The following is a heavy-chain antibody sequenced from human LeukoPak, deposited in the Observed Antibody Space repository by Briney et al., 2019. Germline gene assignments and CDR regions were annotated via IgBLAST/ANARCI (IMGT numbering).Heavy chain of an antibody. CDR2: INPNSGGA. CDR1: GHAFIGYY. CDR3: ASSPLIENPFDY. D-gene: IGHD3-22*01. J-gene: IGHJ4*02. V-gene: IGHV1-2*02. Sequence: ASVKVSCKASGHAFIGYYIHWVRQAPGQGLEWMGWINPNSGGANYAQMFQGRATMTRDTSISTTYMELSSLRSDDTAVYYCASSPLIENPFDYWGQGTLVTVSS.